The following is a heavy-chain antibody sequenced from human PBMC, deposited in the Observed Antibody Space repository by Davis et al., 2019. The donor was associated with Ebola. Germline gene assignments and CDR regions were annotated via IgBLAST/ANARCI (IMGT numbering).Heavy chain of an antibody. CDR2: IIPILGTT. CDR3: ARGGAGSSSWYFFDF. CDR1: GGTFSSYN. D-gene: IGHD6-13*01. J-gene: IGHJ4*02. Sequence: AASVKVSCKASGGTFSSYNINWVRQAPGQGLEWMGRIIPILGTTDYAQKFQGRVTITADKSTGTAYMDLSSLRSEDTAVYYCARGGAGSSSWYFFDFRGQGTLVSVSS. V-gene: IGHV1-69*08.